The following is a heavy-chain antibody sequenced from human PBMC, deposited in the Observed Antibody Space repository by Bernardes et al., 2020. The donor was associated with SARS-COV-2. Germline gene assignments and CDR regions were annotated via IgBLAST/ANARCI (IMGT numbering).Heavy chain of an antibody. CDR3: ARDSSSRYYYYGMDV. CDR1: GFTFSSYG. V-gene: IGHV3-33*01. D-gene: IGHD6-6*01. CDR2: IWYDGSNK. Sequence: VGSLRLSCAASGFTFSSYGMHWVRQAPGKGLEWVAVIWYDGSNKYYADSVKGRFTISRDNSKNTLYLQMNSLRAEDTAVYYCARDSSSRYYYYGMDVWGQGTTVTVSS. J-gene: IGHJ6*02.